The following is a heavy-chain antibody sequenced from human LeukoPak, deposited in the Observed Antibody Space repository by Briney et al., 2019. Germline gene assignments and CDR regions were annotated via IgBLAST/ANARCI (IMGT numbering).Heavy chain of an antibody. D-gene: IGHD4-17*01. CDR2: IYPGDSDT. CDR3: ARHSDYGDFETFDY. Sequence: GESLKISCKGSGYSFTSYWIGWVRQMPGKGLEWMGIIYPGDSDTRYSPSLQGQVTISAERSISTAYLQWSSLKVSDSAMYYCARHSDYGDFETFDYWGQGTLVTVSS. J-gene: IGHJ4*02. V-gene: IGHV5-51*01. CDR1: GYSFTSYW.